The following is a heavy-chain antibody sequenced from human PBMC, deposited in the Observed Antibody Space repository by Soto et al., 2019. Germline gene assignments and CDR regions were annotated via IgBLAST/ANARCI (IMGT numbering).Heavy chain of an antibody. D-gene: IGHD1-26*01. CDR1: GXTFSGNL. CDR2: IYPAGTT. CDR3: ARAPYGGTYYWVFDY. J-gene: IGHJ4*02. V-gene: IGHV3-53*01. Sequence: GSLRLSCAASGXTFSGNLMTWVRQAPGKGLEWVSVIYPAGTTHYADSVKGRFTISRDNSENTVYLQMNSLRAEDTAVYYCARAPYGGTYYWVFDYWGRGIMVTGST.